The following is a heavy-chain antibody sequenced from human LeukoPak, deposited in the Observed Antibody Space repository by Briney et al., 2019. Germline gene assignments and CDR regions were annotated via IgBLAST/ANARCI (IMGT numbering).Heavy chain of an antibody. CDR1: GFGFSSYS. J-gene: IGHJ4*02. Sequence: GGSLRLSCAASGFGFSSYSLTWVRQAPGQGLEWVSYIGTSSSRIYYADSVKGRFTISRDNAKNSLYLQMKGLRAEDTAVYYCARGPSSQFRTDYWGQGTLVPSPQ. CDR2: IGTSSSRI. CDR3: ARGPSSQFRTDY. D-gene: IGHD2-2*01. V-gene: IGHV3-48*01.